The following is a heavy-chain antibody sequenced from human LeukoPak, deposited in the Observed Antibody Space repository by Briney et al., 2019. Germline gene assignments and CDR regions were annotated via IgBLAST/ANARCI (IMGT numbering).Heavy chain of an antibody. CDR2: IYPADSDT. D-gene: IGHD5-18*01. Sequence: PGESLKISCQGSGYSFNTYWVGWVRQMPGKGLEWMGIIYPADSDTRYSPSFQGQVTISADKSINTAYLQWRTLKASDSAIYYCARVLDVDTAVFHYYFDFWGQGTLVTVSS. J-gene: IGHJ4*02. CDR1: GYSFNTYW. V-gene: IGHV5-51*01. CDR3: ARVLDVDTAVFHYYFDF.